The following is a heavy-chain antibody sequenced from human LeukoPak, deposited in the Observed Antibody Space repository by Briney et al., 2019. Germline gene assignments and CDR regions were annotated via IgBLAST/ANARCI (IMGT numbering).Heavy chain of an antibody. D-gene: IGHD3-22*01. V-gene: IGHV3-30*02. CDR2: IRYDGSNK. J-gene: IGHJ4*02. Sequence: GGSLRLSCAASGFTFSNYGMHWVRQAPGKGLKWVAFIRYDGSNKYYADSVKGRFTMSRDNSKNTLYLQMNSLRAEDTAVYYCAKDSRMMVVFITGKGTEFDYWGQGALVTVSS. CDR3: AKDSRMMVVFITGKGTEFDY. CDR1: GFTFSNYG.